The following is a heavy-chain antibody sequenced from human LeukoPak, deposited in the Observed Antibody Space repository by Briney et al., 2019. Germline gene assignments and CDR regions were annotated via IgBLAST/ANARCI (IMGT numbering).Heavy chain of an antibody. CDR2: ISYDGSNK. CDR3: ARGAARVKDFDY. Sequence: GWSLRLSCAASGFTFSSYAMHWLRQAPGKGLEWVAVISYDGSNKYYADSVKGRFTISRDNSKNTLYLQMNSLRAEDTAVYYCARGAARVKDFDYWGQGTLVTVSS. V-gene: IGHV3-30*04. D-gene: IGHD6-6*01. CDR1: GFTFSSYA. J-gene: IGHJ4*02.